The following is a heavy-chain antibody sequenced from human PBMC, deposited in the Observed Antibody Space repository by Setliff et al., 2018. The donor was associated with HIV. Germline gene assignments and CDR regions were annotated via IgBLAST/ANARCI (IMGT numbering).Heavy chain of an antibody. D-gene: IGHD3-3*01. CDR3: ARDRGGGSQFLEWTGQYYMDV. V-gene: IGHV1-18*01. Sequence: GASVKVSCKASGYTFTSYGISWVRQAPGQGLEWVGWISVYSGNTSYAQKLQGRVTLTTDTSTSTAYMELRSLRFDDTAVYYCARDRGGGSQFLEWTGQYYMDVWGKGTTVTVSS. J-gene: IGHJ6*03. CDR2: ISVYSGNT. CDR1: GYTFTSYG.